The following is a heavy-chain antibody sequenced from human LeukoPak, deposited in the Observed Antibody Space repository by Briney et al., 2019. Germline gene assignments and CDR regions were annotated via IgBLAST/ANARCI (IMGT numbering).Heavy chain of an antibody. Sequence: SETLSLTCTVSDDSISDYYRGWIRQPPGKGLEWIGYFHNSGTSTYNPSLKSRVTISVDTSKNQFSLKLSSVTAADTAVYYCARERWGSDFDYWGQGTLVTVSS. CDR3: ARERWGSDFDY. V-gene: IGHV4-4*08. J-gene: IGHJ4*02. D-gene: IGHD7-27*01. CDR2: FHNSGTS. CDR1: DDSISDYY.